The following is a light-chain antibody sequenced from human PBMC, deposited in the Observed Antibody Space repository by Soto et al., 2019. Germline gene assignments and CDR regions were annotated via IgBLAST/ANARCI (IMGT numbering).Light chain of an antibody. V-gene: IGKV3-11*01. CDR1: QSVSSY. Sequence: EIVLTQSPATLSLSPGERATLSCRASQSVSSYLAWYQQKPGQAPRLLIYDASNRATGIPARFSGSGSGTDFTLTIISLEPEDFAFYYCQQRSNWSSFGPGTKVDIK. J-gene: IGKJ3*01. CDR2: DAS. CDR3: QQRSNWSS.